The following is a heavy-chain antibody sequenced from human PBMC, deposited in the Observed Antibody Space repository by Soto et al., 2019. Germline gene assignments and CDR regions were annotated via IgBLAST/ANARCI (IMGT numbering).Heavy chain of an antibody. CDR3: ARGISVAGNAFDI. J-gene: IGHJ3*02. D-gene: IGHD6-19*01. V-gene: IGHV4-31*01. Sequence: WTWIRQHPGKGLEWIWFIYYSGSTFYNPSLESLVTISIDTSKNQFSLQLSSATAADTAVYYCARGISVAGNAFDIWGQGTMVTVSS. CDR2: IYYSGST.